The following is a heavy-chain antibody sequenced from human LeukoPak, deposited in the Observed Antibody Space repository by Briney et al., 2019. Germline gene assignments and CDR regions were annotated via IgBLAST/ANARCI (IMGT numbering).Heavy chain of an antibody. CDR3: ASGNYYDSSGYLTYFDY. V-gene: IGHV4-34*01. CDR2: INHSGST. CDR1: GGSFSGYY. D-gene: IGHD3-22*01. Sequence: SETLSLTCAVYGGSFSGYYWSWIRQPPGKGLEWIGEINHSGSTNYNPSLKSRVTISVDTSKNQFSLKLSSVTAADTAVYYCASGNYYDSSGYLTYFDYWGQGTLVTVSS. J-gene: IGHJ4*02.